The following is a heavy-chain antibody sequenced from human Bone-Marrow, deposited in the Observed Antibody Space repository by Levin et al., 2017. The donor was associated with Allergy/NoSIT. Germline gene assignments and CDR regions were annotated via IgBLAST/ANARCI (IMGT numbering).Heavy chain of an antibody. D-gene: IGHD3-10*01. CDR3: ARDGGDYGSGSWGY. J-gene: IGHJ4*02. V-gene: IGHV3-48*01. CDR2: ISSSSSTI. Sequence: LSLTCAASGFTFSSYSMNWVRQAPGKGLEWVSYISSSSSTIYYADSVKGRFTISRDNAKNSLYLQMNSLRAEDTAVYYCARDGGDYGSGSWGYWGQGTLVTVSS. CDR1: GFTFSSYS.